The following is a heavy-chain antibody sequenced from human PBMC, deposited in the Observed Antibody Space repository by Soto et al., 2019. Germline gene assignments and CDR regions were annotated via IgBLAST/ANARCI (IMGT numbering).Heavy chain of an antibody. CDR1: GFTFSSYA. D-gene: IGHD3-22*01. CDR3: AKVLSGYHPRYALDI. CDR2: ISGSGGST. Sequence: EVQLLESGGGLVQPGGSLRLSCAASGFTFSSYAMSWVRQAPGKGPEWVSAISGSGGSTFYADSVKGRFTISRDNSKSTLYLQMNSLRAEDTAVYYCAKVLSGYHPRYALDIWGQGTMVTVSS. J-gene: IGHJ3*02. V-gene: IGHV3-23*01.